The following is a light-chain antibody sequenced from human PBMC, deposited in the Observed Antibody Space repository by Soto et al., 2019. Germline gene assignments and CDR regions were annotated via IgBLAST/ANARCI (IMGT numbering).Light chain of an antibody. J-gene: IGKJ4*01. CDR2: DAS. CDR3: QQRNTWPLT. V-gene: IGKV3-11*01. Sequence: EIVLTQSPATLSLSPGERATLSCRASQSVSSYLAWYRQKPGQAPRLLIYDASNRATGIPARFSGSGSGTDFTLTISSLEPEDLAVYYCQQRNTWPLTFGGGTKVEIK. CDR1: QSVSSY.